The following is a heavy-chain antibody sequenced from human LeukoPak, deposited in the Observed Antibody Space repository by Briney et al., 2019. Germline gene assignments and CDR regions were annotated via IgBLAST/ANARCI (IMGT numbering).Heavy chain of an antibody. CDR1: GYTFTSDY. V-gene: IGHV1-46*01. D-gene: IGHD2-2*02. CDR3: AREVVPAAISTYYGMDV. CDR2: INPSGGST. J-gene: IGHJ6*02. Sequence: ASVKVSCKASGYTFTSDYMHWVRQAPGQGLEWMGIINPSGGSTSYAQKFQGRVTMTRDTSTSTVYMELSSLRSEDTAVYYCAREVVPAAISTYYGMDVWGQGTTVTVSS.